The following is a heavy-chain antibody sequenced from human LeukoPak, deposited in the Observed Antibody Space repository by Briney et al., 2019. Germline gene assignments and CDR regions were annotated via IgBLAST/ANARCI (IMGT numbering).Heavy chain of an antibody. CDR2: INHSGST. CDR1: GGSFSGYY. V-gene: IGHV4-34*01. CDR3: ARHARDDYGPPFDP. J-gene: IGHJ5*02. Sequence: SETLSLTCAVYGGSFSGYYWSWIRQPPGKGLEWIGEINHSGSTNYNPSLKSRVTISVDTSKNQFSLKLSSVTAADTAVYYCARHARDDYGPPFDPWGQGTLVTVSS. D-gene: IGHD4-17*01.